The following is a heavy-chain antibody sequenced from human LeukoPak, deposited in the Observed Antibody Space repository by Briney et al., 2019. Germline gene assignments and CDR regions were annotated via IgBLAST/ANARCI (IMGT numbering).Heavy chain of an antibody. J-gene: IGHJ3*02. Sequence: GGSLRLSCAASGFTFSSYWMRWVRQAPGKGLEWVADIKQDGSEKYYVDSVKGRFTISRDNAKNSLYLQMNSLRAEDTAVYYCARAGSRWAFDIWGQGTMVTVSS. V-gene: IGHV3-7*03. CDR1: GFTFSSYW. CDR3: ARAGSRWAFDI. D-gene: IGHD1-14*01. CDR2: IKQDGSEK.